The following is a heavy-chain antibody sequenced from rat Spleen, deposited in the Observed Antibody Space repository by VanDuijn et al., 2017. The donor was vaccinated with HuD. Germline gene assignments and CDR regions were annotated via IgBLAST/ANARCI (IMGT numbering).Heavy chain of an antibody. CDR2: ISSGAGNT. D-gene: IGHD1-6*01. V-gene: IGHV5S13*01. CDR3: ARHKRMFTTDPFFFDY. J-gene: IGHJ2*01. Sequence: EVQLVESGGGLVQPGSSLKLSCAASGFTFRNYGMAWVRQAPTKDLEWVASISSGAGNTYYRDSVKGRFPISRDNAKNTLYLQMDSLRSEDTATYYCARHKRMFTTDPFFFDYWGQGVLVTVSS. CDR1: GFTFRNYG.